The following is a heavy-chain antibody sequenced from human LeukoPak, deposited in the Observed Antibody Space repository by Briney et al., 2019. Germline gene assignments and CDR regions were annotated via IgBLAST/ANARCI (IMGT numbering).Heavy chain of an antibody. CDR1: GGSFSGYY. CDR3: ARGLGYSSSWYHRRWFDP. Sequence: SETLSLTCAVYGGSFSGYYWSWIRQPPGKGLEWIGEINHSGSTNYNPSLKSRVTISVDTSKNQSSLQLSSVPAADPAVYSCARGLGYSSSWYHRRWFDPWGQGTLVTVSS. D-gene: IGHD6-13*01. CDR2: INHSGST. V-gene: IGHV4-34*01. J-gene: IGHJ5*02.